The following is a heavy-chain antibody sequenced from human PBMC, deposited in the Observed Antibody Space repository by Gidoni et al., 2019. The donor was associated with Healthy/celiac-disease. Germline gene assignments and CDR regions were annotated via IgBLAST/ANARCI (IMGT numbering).Heavy chain of an antibody. Sequence: EVQLVESGGGLVKPGRSLRLSCTASGFTFGDYAMSWFRQAPGKGLEWVGFIRSKAYGGTTEYAASVKGRFTISRDDSKSIAYLQMNSLKTEDTAVYYCTRVEGSGYAPSDYWGQGTLVTVSS. J-gene: IGHJ4*02. CDR1: GFTFGDYA. CDR2: IRSKAYGGTT. D-gene: IGHD5-12*01. V-gene: IGHV3-49*05. CDR3: TRVEGSGYAPSDY.